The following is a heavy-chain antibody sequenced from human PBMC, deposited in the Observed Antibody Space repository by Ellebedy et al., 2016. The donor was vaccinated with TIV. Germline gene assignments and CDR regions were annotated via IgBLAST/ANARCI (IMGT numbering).Heavy chain of an antibody. J-gene: IGHJ4*02. V-gene: IGHV3-48*03. CDR3: ARGSQYGGNTPFDY. CDR1: GFTFSSYE. Sequence: PGGSLRLSCAASGFTFSSYEMNWVRQPPGKGLEWVSYISSSGSIIYYADPVKGRFTISRDNAKNSLHLQMTSLSAEDTALYYCARGSQYGGNTPFDYWGQGTLVTVSS. CDR2: ISSSGSII. D-gene: IGHD4-23*01.